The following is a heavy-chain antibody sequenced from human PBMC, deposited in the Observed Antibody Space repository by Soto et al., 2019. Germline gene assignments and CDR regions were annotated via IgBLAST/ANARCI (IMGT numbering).Heavy chain of an antibody. CDR3: AKADSITMIVVVDY. CDR1: GFTFSSYG. D-gene: IGHD3-22*01. J-gene: IGHJ4*02. Sequence: QVQLVESGGGVVQPGRSLRLSCAASGFTFSSYGMHWVRQAPGKGLEWVAVISYDGSNKYYADSVKGRFTISRDNSKNTLYLQRNSLRAEDTAVYYCAKADSITMIVVVDYWGQGTLVTVSS. CDR2: ISYDGSNK. V-gene: IGHV3-30*18.